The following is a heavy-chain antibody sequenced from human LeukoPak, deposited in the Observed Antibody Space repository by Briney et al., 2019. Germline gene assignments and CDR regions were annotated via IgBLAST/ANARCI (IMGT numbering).Heavy chain of an antibody. CDR2: INHSGST. V-gene: IGHV4-34*01. CDR3: ARDRYSSGWYYFDY. J-gene: IGHJ4*02. Sequence: SETLSLTCAVYGGSFSGYYWSWIRQPRGKGLEWIGEINHSGSTNYNPSLKSRATISVDTSKNQFSLKLSSVTAADTAAYYCARDRYSSGWYYFDYWGQGTLVTVSS. CDR1: GGSFSGYY. D-gene: IGHD6-19*01.